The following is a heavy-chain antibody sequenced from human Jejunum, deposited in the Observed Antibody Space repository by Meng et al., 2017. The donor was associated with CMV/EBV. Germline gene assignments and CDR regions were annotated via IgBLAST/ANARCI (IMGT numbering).Heavy chain of an antibody. J-gene: IGHJ4*02. D-gene: IGHD2/OR15-2a*01. V-gene: IGHV1-2*06. CDR3: TRQIVLASQSRDY. Sequence: AGYSFSAYSIHWVRQAPGQGLEWMGRINPVNGATNFAPKFQGRVAITADLSIKTAYLELSSLTSHDTAVYFCTRQIVLASQSRDYWGQGSLVTVSS. CDR2: INPVNGAT. CDR1: GYSFSAYS.